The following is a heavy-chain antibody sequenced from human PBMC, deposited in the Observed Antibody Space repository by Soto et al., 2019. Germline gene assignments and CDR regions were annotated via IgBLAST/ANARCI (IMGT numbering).Heavy chain of an antibody. D-gene: IGHD1-1*01. CDR3: ARGRYGDY. CDR1: GYAFTTYG. V-gene: IGHV1-18*01. Sequence: QVHLVQSGAEVKKPGASVKVSCKGSGYAFTTYGITWVRQAPGQGLEWMGWISAHNGNTNSAQKRQGRVTVTRATSTSTAYMELRSLRSDDKAVYYCARGRYGDYWGQGALVTVSS. J-gene: IGHJ4*02. CDR2: ISAHNGNT.